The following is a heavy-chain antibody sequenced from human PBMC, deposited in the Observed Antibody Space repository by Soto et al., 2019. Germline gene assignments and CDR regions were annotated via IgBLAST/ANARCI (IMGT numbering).Heavy chain of an antibody. J-gene: IGHJ4*02. CDR2: ISKDGSTK. CDR1: GFTFSSYG. Sequence: LRLSCAASGFTFSSYGMHWVRQAPGKGLEWVAVISKDGSTKYDADSVKGRFTISRDNSKNTLYLQMNSLRAEDTAVYYCAKETHSSGYGSYFDYWGQGTLVTVSS. V-gene: IGHV3-30*18. D-gene: IGHD3-22*01. CDR3: AKETHSSGYGSYFDY.